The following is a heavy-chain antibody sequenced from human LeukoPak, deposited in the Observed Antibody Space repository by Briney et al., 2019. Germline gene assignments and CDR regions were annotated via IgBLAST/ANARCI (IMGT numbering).Heavy chain of an antibody. J-gene: IGHJ4*02. CDR2: IDSSGGYM. V-gene: IGHV3-21*06. CDR1: GFTFNTYS. Sequence: KAGGSLRLSCEASGFTFNTYSMNWARQAPGKGLEWVSSIDSSGGYMLYADSVKGRFIISRDNAKDSLYLQMNSLRVEDTAVYYCLRGDRRDYWGQGTLVTVSS. CDR3: LRGDRRDY.